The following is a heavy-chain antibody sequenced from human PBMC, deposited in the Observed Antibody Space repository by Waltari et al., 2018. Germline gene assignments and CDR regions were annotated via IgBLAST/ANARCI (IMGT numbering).Heavy chain of an antibody. Sequence: EVQLVESGGGSVQPGGSLRLSCAAAGMTVSNYGMNWVRQAPGKGLEWVANIKQDGSEKNYVDSVEGRFSISRDNAQNSLYLQMNSLRAEDTAIYYCVTGLTTVTAKDYFDHWGQGALVTVSS. CDR3: VTGLTTVTAKDYFDH. CDR1: GMTVSNYG. CDR2: IKQDGSEK. V-gene: IGHV3-7*01. D-gene: IGHD4-17*01. J-gene: IGHJ4*02.